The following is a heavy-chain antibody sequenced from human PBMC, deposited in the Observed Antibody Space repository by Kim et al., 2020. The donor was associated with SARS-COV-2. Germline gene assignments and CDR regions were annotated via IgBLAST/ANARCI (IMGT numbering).Heavy chain of an antibody. CDR2: FDPEDGET. D-gene: IGHD2-21*01. Sequence: ASVKVSCKVSGYTLTELSMHWVRQAPGKGLEWMGGFDPEDGETIYAQKFQGRVTMTEDTSTDTAYMELSSLRSEDTAVYYCATPTPDWDAFDIWGQGTMVTVSS. CDR3: ATPTPDWDAFDI. V-gene: IGHV1-24*01. J-gene: IGHJ3*02. CDR1: GYTLTELS.